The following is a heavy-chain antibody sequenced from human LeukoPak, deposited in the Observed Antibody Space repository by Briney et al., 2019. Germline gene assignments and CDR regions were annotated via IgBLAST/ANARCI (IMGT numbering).Heavy chain of an antibody. Sequence: GGSLRLSCAGSGFTFTNFAMTWVRQAPGKGLEWVSSMGPSGDTYYVDSVKGRFSISRDASKNTMYLQMSTLRADDAAVHFCGRPNSYGTTWAGGFDLWGQGTMVTVSS. D-gene: IGHD1-14*01. CDR1: GFTFTNFA. J-gene: IGHJ3*01. CDR3: GRPNSYGTTWAGGFDL. CDR2: MGPSGDT. V-gene: IGHV3-23*01.